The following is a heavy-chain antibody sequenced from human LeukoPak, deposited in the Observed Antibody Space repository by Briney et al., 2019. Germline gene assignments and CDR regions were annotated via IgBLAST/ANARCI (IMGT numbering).Heavy chain of an antibody. V-gene: IGHV4-39*01. J-gene: IGHJ4*02. Sequence: SETLSLTCTVSGGSISSSSYYWGWIRQPPGKGLEWIGSIYYSGSTYYNPSLKSRVTISVDTSKNQFSLKLSSVAAADTAVYYCARHYYDSSGYSDYWGQGTLVTVSS. CDR2: IYYSGST. CDR1: GGSISSSSYY. D-gene: IGHD3-22*01. CDR3: ARHYYDSSGYSDY.